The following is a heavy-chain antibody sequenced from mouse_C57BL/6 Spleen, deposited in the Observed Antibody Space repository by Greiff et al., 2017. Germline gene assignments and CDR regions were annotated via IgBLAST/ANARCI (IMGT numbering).Heavy chain of an antibody. CDR1: GFNIKDYY. CDR3: ARGTTGVATDYYAMDY. J-gene: IGHJ4*01. CDR2: IDPEDGET. V-gene: IGHV14-2*01. Sequence: EVQLQQSGAELVKPGASVKLSCTASGFNIKDYYMHWVKQRTEQGLEWIGRIDPEDGETKYAPTFQGKATITANTSSNTAYLQLSSLTSEDTAVYYGARGTTGVATDYYAMDYWGQGTSVTVSS. D-gene: IGHD1-1*01.